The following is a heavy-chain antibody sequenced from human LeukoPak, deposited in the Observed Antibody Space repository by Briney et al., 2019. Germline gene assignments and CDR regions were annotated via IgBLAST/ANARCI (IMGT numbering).Heavy chain of an antibody. CDR1: GITFKTHS. D-gene: IGHD6-25*01. CDR2: ISFDGNSK. V-gene: IGHV3-30*04. CDR3: ARDGGIAAVGSKNDAFDI. J-gene: IGHJ3*02. Sequence: GRSLRLSCAASGITFKTHSMQWVRQAPDKGLEWVAVISFDGNSKYYADSVKGRFTISRDNSKNTLYLQMDSLKAEDTAVYYCARDGGIAAVGSKNDAFDIWGQGTAVTVSS.